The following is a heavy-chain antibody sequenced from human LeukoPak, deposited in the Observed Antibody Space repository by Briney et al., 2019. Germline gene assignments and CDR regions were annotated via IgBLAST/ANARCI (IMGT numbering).Heavy chain of an antibody. CDR2: IYYSGST. CDR1: GGSISSSSYY. CDR3: ARRRVGATTTSDY. V-gene: IGHV4-39*01. Sequence: SETLSLTCTVSGGSISSSSYYWGWIRQPPGKGLEWIGSIYYSGSTYYNPSLKSRVTISVDTSKNQFSLKLRSVTAAATAVYYCARRRVGATTTSDYWGQGTLVTVSS. D-gene: IGHD1-26*01. J-gene: IGHJ4*02.